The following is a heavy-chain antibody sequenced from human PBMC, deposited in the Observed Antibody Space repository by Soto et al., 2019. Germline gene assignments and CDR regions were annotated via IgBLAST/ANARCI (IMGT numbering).Heavy chain of an antibody. J-gene: IGHJ6*02. D-gene: IGHD2-2*02. V-gene: IGHV3-33*01. CDR2: IWYDGSNK. Sequence: PGGSLRLSCAASGFTFSSYGMHWVRQAPGKGLEWVAVIWYDGSNKYYADSVKGRFTISRDNSKNTLYLQMNSLRAEDTAVYYCARDGTKGYQPLYPGYYYYYGMDVWGQGTTVTVSS. CDR3: ARDGTKGYQPLYPGYYYYYGMDV. CDR1: GFTFSSYG.